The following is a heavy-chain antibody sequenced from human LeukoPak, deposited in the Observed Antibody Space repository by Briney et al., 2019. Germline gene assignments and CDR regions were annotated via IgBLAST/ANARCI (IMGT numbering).Heavy chain of an antibody. J-gene: IGHJ4*02. V-gene: IGHV3-74*01. D-gene: IGHD2-15*01. CDR1: GFTFSIYW. CDR3: ARGCSGGSCYDY. CDR2: INSDGSTT. Sequence: AGSLRLSCAAFGFTFSIYWMDCVRHAPGKGMVWVSRINSDGSTTSYADSVKGRFTISRDNAKNTLYLQMNSLGAEDTAVYYCARGCSGGSCYDYWGQGTMVTVSS.